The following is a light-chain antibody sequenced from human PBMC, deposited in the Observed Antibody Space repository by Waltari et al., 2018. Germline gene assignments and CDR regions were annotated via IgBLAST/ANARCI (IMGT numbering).Light chain of an antibody. V-gene: IGLV3-27*01. CDR1: ILPKNF. Sequence: SYELTQPSSVSVSPGQTARITCSGDILPKNFARWFQQKPGQAPLLVIYNDSEWPSGIPARSSGSSSGTTVHLTISGAQIEDEADSFCYSTANNSPVVFGGGTRLTVL. J-gene: IGLJ2*01. CDR2: NDS. CDR3: YSTANNSPVV.